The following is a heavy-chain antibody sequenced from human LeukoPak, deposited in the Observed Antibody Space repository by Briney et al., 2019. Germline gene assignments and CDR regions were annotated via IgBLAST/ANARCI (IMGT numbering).Heavy chain of an antibody. Sequence: GGSLRLSCAASGFTFSSYSMNWVRRAPGKGLEWVSSISSSSSYIYYADSVKGRFTISRDNAKNSLYLQMNSLRAEDTAVHYCARGGAPHYYYYYMDVWGKGTTVTVSS. V-gene: IGHV3-21*01. D-gene: IGHD1-26*01. CDR3: ARGGAPHYYYYYMDV. CDR1: GFTFSSYS. J-gene: IGHJ6*03. CDR2: ISSSSSYI.